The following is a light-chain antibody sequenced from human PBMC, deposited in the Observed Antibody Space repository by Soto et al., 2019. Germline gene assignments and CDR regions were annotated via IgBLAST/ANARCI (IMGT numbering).Light chain of an antibody. Sequence: QSVLTQPASVSWSPGQSITISCTGTSSDVGGYNYVSWYQHHPGKAPKLTIYDVSNRPSGVSIRFSGSKSDNTASLNISGLQPEDEADYHCSSYTTSNTRQIVFGTGTKVTVL. J-gene: IGLJ1*01. CDR3: SSYTTSNTRQIV. CDR1: SSDVGGYNY. V-gene: IGLV2-14*03. CDR2: DVS.